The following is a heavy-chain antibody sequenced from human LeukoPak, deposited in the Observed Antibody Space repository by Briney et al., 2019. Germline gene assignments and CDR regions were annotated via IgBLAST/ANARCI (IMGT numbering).Heavy chain of an antibody. J-gene: IGHJ4*02. CDR2: IYYSGST. D-gene: IGHD5-18*01. V-gene: IGHV4-31*03. CDR3: ARAPGAMVLSLDY. Sequence: SETLSLTCTVSGGSISSGGYYWSWIRQHPGKGLEWIGYIYYSGSTYYNPSLKSRVTISVDTSKNQFSLKLSSVTAADTAVYYCARAPGAMVLSLDYWGQGTLVTVSS. CDR1: GGSISSGGYY.